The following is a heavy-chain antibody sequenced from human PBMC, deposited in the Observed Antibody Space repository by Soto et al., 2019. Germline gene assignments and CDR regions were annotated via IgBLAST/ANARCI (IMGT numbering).Heavy chain of an antibody. CDR2: IIPIFGTA. CDR3: ARFLAPKPITMVRGVYYGMDV. D-gene: IGHD3-10*01. Sequence: SVKVSCKASGGTFSSYAISWVRQAPGQGLEWMGGIIPIFGTANYAQKFQGRVTITADESTSTAYMVLSSLRSEDTAVYYCARFLAPKPITMVRGVYYGMDVWGQGTTVTVSS. V-gene: IGHV1-69*13. J-gene: IGHJ6*02. CDR1: GGTFSSYA.